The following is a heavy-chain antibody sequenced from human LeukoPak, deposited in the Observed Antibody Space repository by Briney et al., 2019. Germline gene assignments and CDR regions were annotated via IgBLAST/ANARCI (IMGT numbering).Heavy chain of an antibody. CDR2: IIPIFGTA. CDR3: ARGSDSSGYYSQPYTYFDY. CDR1: GGTFSSYA. Sequence: ASVKVSCKASGGTFSSYAISWVRQAPGQGLEWMGGIIPIFGTANYALKFQGRVTITTDESTSTAYMELSSLRSEDTAVYYCARGSDSSGYYSQPYTYFDYWGQGTLVTVSS. J-gene: IGHJ4*02. D-gene: IGHD3-22*01. V-gene: IGHV1-69*05.